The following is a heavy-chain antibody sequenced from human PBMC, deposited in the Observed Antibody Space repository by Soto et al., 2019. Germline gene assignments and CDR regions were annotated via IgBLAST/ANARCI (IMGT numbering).Heavy chain of an antibody. V-gene: IGHV3-7*01. CDR1: GFTFSSYW. Sequence: GGSLRLSCAASGFTFSSYWMSWVRQAPGKGLEWVANIKQDGSEKYYVDSVKGRFTISRDNAKNSLYLQMNSLRAEDTAVYYCSGDNTASSGYYYYYYYGMDVWGQGTTVTVSS. D-gene: IGHD3-22*01. CDR2: IKQDGSEK. J-gene: IGHJ6*02. CDR3: SGDNTASSGYYYYYYYGMDV.